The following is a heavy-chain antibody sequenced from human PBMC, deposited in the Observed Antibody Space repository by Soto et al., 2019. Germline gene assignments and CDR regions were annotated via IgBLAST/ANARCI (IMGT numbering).Heavy chain of an antibody. CDR3: ARFLPASFYYYMDV. CDR2: INHSGST. Sequence: SETLSLTCAVYGGSFSGYYWSWIRQPPGKGLEWIGEINHSGSTNYNPSLKSRVTISVDTSKNQFSLKLSSVTAADTAVYYCARFLPASFYYYMDVWGERTMFTVSS. J-gene: IGHJ6*03. CDR1: GGSFSGYY. V-gene: IGHV4-34*01.